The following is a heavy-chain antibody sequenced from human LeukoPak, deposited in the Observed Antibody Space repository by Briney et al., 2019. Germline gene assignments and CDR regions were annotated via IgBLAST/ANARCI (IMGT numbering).Heavy chain of an antibody. V-gene: IGHV3-15*01. D-gene: IGHD2-15*01. J-gene: IGHJ4*02. CDR3: TTRRQDGW. Sequence: GGSLRLSSVGSGFTFSDAWMSWVRQAPGKGLEWVGRIKSKSDGGTIDYAAPVKGRFTISRDDSRNTLYLQMNSLKTEDTAVYYCTTRRQDGWWGQGTLVTVS. CDR1: GFTFSDAW. CDR2: IKSKSDGGTI.